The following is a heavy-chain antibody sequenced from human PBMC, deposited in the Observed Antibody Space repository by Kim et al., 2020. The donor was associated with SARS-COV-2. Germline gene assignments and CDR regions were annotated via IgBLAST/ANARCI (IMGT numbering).Heavy chain of an antibody. CDR2: INSGGGSI. Sequence: GGSLRLSCTASGSTFSSYEMNWVRQAPGKGLEWVSYINSGGGSIYYEDSVKGRFTISRDNAKNSLYLQMNSLRAEDTAVYYCARVSRDPSALPYLDVWGKGTTVTVSS. CDR3: ARVSRDPSALPYLDV. D-gene: IGHD3-10*01. V-gene: IGHV3-48*03. J-gene: IGHJ6*04. CDR1: GSTFSSYE.